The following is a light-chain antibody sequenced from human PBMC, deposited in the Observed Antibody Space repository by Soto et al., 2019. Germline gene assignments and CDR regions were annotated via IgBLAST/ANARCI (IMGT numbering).Light chain of an antibody. CDR3: QQYKDWPKT. CDR1: QSVSSY. CDR2: GAS. J-gene: IGKJ1*01. Sequence: ETVMTQFPATLSVPPGEGAVLSCRASQSVSSYLAWYQLRPGQAPRVLIYGASTRASGIPTRFSGSGSGTEFTLPIGSLQSEDSAVYYCQQYKDWPKTFGQGTKVEIK. V-gene: IGKV3D-15*01.